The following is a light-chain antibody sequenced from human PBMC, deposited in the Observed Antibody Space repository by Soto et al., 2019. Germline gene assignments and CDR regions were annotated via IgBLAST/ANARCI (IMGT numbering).Light chain of an antibody. V-gene: IGLV2-8*01. CDR3: SSYAGSNNLV. J-gene: IGLJ2*01. CDR1: SSDVGGYNY. CDR2: EVS. Sequence: QSALTQPPSASGSPGQSVTISCTGTSSDVGGYNYVSWYQQRPGKAPKLMIYEVSKRPSGVPDRFSGSKSGNTASLTVSRLQAEDEADYYCSSYAGSNNLVFGGGTKLTVL.